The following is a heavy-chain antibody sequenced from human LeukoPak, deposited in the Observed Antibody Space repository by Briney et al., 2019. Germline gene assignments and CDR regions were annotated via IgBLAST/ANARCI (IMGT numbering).Heavy chain of an antibody. Sequence: GGSLRLSCAASGFTFNSYGMHWVRQAPGKGLEWVAVIWYDGSNKYYADSVKGRFTISRDNSKNTLYLQMNSLRAEDTAVYYCARAEEQLGYYFDYWGQGTLVTVSS. CDR2: IWYDGSNK. V-gene: IGHV3-33*01. CDR3: ARAEEQLGYYFDY. J-gene: IGHJ4*02. D-gene: IGHD6-13*01. CDR1: GFTFNSYG.